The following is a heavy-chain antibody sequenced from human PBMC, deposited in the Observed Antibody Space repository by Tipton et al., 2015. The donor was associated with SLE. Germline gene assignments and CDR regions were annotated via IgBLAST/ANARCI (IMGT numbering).Heavy chain of an antibody. CDR1: GYSISSGYY. CDR2: IYHSGST. CDR3: ARGPGVEIWSGYSD. J-gene: IGHJ4*02. V-gene: IGHV4-38-2*02. Sequence: TLSLTCTVSGYSISSGYYWGWIRQPPGKGLEWIGSIYHSGSTYCSPSLKSRVTISADTSKNQFSLKLTSVTAADTAMYYCARGPGVEIWSGYSDWGQGTLVTVSS. D-gene: IGHD3-3*01.